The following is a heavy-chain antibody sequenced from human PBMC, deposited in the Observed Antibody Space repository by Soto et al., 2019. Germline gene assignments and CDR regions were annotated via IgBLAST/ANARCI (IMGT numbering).Heavy chain of an antibody. CDR1: GASISSGGYY. CDR2: SYYRGIT. CDR3: ARSFVVAAAGPFNY. Sequence: QVQLQESGPGLVKPSQTLALTCSVSGASISSGGYYCSWIRQHPGQGLEWIGYSYYRGITNYNPSLKSRVTISIYTSKTQFSLKLSYLPAADTAVDYCARSFVVAAAGPFNYWGQGTLVTVSS. D-gene: IGHD6-13*01. J-gene: IGHJ4*02. V-gene: IGHV4-31*03.